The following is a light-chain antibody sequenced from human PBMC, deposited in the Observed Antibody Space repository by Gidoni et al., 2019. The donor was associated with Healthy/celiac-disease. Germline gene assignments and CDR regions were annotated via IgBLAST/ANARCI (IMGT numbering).Light chain of an antibody. V-gene: IGLV1-44*01. CDR1: SPNIGSNT. J-gene: IGLJ2*01. Sequence: QSVLTQPPSASGTPGQRVTIFCSGSSPNIGSNTVNWYQQLPGTAPKLLIYSNNQRPSGVPDRFSGSKSGTSASLAISGLQSEDEADYYCAAWDDSLNGPVFGGGTKLTVL. CDR3: AAWDDSLNGPV. CDR2: SNN.